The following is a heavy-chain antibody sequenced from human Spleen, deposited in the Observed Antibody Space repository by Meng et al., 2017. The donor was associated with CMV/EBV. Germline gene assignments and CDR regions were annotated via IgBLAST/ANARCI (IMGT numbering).Heavy chain of an antibody. Sequence: GPLRLSCTVSGGSVSRGSNYWSWIRQPPGKGLEWIGYIHSSGSTNYNPSLRSRVTLSLDTSKNQFSLKLSSVTAADTAVYYCARRPWGGLDYWGQGALVTVSS. V-gene: IGHV4-61*01. CDR2: IHSSGST. CDR1: GGSVSRGSNY. D-gene: IGHD3-16*01. J-gene: IGHJ4*02. CDR3: ARRPWGGLDY.